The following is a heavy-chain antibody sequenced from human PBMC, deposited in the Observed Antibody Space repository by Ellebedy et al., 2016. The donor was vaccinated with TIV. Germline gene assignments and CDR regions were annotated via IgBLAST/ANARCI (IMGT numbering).Heavy chain of an antibody. CDR1: GFTFSNYV. Sequence: GGSLRLXCVASGFTFSNYVMSWVRQAPGKGLEWVSAISGTAVTTYYADSVKGRFTISRDNSKSTLYLEMNSLRTEDTAVYYCAPLRLWFGELLSSDYWGQGTRVTVSS. D-gene: IGHD3-10*01. V-gene: IGHV3-23*01. CDR2: ISGTAVTT. J-gene: IGHJ4*02. CDR3: APLRLWFGELLSSDY.